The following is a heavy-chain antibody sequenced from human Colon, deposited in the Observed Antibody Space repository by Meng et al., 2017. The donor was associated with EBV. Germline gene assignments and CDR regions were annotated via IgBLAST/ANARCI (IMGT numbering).Heavy chain of an antibody. CDR1: GVSISSNIR. J-gene: IGHJ4*02. Sequence: VQLQESCQGLVKPSGTLSLTCGVSGVSISSNIRWTWVRQPPGKGLEWIGDIDDSGSTNYNPSLNSRISISLDKSKNHFSLKVNSVTAADTAVYYCARGKQDAWELLAYWGQGALVTVSS. CDR3: ARGKQDAWELLAY. V-gene: IGHV4-4*02. CDR2: IDDSGST. D-gene: IGHD1-26*01.